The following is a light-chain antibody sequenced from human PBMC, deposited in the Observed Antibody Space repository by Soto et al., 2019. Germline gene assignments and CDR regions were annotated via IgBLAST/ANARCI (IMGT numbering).Light chain of an antibody. J-gene: IGKJ5*01. CDR3: QQYNKWPIT. CDR2: RAS. Sequence: DIVMTQSPSTLSVSPGEGATLSCRASQSVRSNVAWYYQKPGQAPRLLIYRASSRAAGLPDRFSGSGSETEFTLTISTLQSEDFAVYYCQQYNKWPITFGQGTRLEIK. CDR1: QSVRSN. V-gene: IGKV3-15*01.